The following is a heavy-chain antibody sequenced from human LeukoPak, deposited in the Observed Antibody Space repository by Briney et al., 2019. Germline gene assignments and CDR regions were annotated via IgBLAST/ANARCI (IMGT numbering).Heavy chain of an antibody. CDR1: GFTFSSYL. J-gene: IGHJ4*02. V-gene: IGHV3-7*01. CDR2: IKQDGSEK. Sequence: PGGSLRLSCAASGFTFSSYLMNWVRQAPGKGLEWVANIKQDGSEKYYVDSVKGRFTISRDNAKNSLYLQMNSLRAEDTAMYYCARDYDYWGQGTLVTVSS. CDR3: ARDYDY.